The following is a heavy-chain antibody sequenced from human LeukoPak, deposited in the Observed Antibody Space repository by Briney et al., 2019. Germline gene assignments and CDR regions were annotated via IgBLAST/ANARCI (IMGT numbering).Heavy chain of an antibody. CDR1: GFTFSSYA. CDR3: ASSTNHHLTGSVPDAFDI. Sequence: GGSLRLSCAASGFTFSSYAMSWVPQAPGKGLEWVSAISGSGGSTYYADSVKGRFTISRDNSKNTLYLQMNSLRAEDTAVYYCASSTNHHLTGSVPDAFDIWGQGTMVTVSS. V-gene: IGHV3-23*01. J-gene: IGHJ3*02. CDR2: ISGSGGST. D-gene: IGHD3-9*01.